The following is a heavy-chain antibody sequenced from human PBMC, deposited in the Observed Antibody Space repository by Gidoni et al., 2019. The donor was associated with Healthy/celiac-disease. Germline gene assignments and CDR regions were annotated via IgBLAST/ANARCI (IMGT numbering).Heavy chain of an antibody. D-gene: IGHD6-13*01. CDR3: ARALIAAAGSLGY. CDR1: GSPFSSYA. J-gene: IGHJ4*02. CDR2: RSYDGSNK. V-gene: IGHV3-30-3*01. Sequence: QVQLVESGGGVVQPGWSLRPSCAASGSPFSSYAMHWVRQAPGKGLEWVAVRSYDGSNKYYADSVKGRFTISRDNSKNTLYLQMNSLRAEDTAVYYCARALIAAAGSLGYWGQGTLVTVSS.